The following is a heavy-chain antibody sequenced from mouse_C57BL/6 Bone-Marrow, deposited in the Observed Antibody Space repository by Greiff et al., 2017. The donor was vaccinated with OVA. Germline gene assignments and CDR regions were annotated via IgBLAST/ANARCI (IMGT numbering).Heavy chain of an antibody. CDR3: ARRSAYWYFDV. V-gene: IGHV1-42*01. J-gene: IGHJ1*03. Sequence: QLQQSGPELVKPGASVKISCKASGYSFTGYYMNWVKQSPEKSLEWIGEINPSTGGTTYNQKFKAKATLTVDKSSSTAYMQLKSLTSEDSAVYYCARRSAYWYFDVWGTGTTVTVSS. CDR1: GYSFTGYY. D-gene: IGHD6-1*01. CDR2: INPSTGGT.